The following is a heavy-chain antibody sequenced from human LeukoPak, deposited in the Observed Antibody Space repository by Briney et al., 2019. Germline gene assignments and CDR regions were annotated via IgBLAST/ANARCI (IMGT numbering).Heavy chain of an antibody. Sequence: ASVKVSCKASGYTLTSYGISWVRQAPGQGLEWMGWISAYNGNTNYAQKLQGRVTMTTDTSTSTAYMELRSLRSDDTAVYYCARGHGGYCSSTSCYFGEFDYWGQGTLVTVSS. CDR2: ISAYNGNT. D-gene: IGHD2-2*01. J-gene: IGHJ4*02. CDR1: GYTLTSYG. CDR3: ARGHGGYCSSTSCYFGEFDY. V-gene: IGHV1-18*01.